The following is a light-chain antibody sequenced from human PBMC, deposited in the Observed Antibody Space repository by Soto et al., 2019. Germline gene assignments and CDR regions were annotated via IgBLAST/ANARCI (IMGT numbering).Light chain of an antibody. CDR2: EVS. V-gene: IGLV2-14*01. J-gene: IGLJ1*01. CDR3: SSYTSSITYV. Sequence: QSALTQPASVSGSPGQSITISCTGTSSDVGGYNYVSWYQQHPGKAPKLMIYEVSNRPSGVSHRFSGSKSANTASLTISGLQAADEADYYCSSYTSSITYVFGTGTKLTVL. CDR1: SSDVGGYNY.